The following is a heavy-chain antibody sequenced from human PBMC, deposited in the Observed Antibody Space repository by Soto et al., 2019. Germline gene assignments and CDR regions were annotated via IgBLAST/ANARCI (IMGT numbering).Heavy chain of an antibody. Sequence: SETLSLTCTVSGGSISSYYWSWIRQPPGKGLEWIGYIYYSGSTNYNPSLKSRVTISVDTSKNQFSLKLSSVTAADTAVYYCARHRGGMDGLNWFDPWGQGTLVTVSS. CDR3: ARHRGGMDGLNWFDP. D-gene: IGHD3-10*01. CDR2: IYYSGST. V-gene: IGHV4-59*08. CDR1: GGSISSYY. J-gene: IGHJ5*02.